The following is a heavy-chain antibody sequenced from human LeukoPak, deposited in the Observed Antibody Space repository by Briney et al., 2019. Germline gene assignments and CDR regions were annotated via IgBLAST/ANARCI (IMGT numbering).Heavy chain of an antibody. D-gene: IGHD2-21*01. Sequence: GESLKISCKGSGYSFTSYWIGWVRQMPGKGLEWMGIIYPGDSDTRYSPSFQGQVTISAAKSISTAYLQWSSLKASDTAMYYCARRLTRAYDAFDIWGQGTMVTVSS. CDR2: IYPGDSDT. CDR1: GYSFTSYW. J-gene: IGHJ3*02. V-gene: IGHV5-51*01. CDR3: ARRLTRAYDAFDI.